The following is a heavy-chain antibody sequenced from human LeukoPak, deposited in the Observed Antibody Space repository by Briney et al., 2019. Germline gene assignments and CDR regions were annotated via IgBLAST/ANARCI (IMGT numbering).Heavy chain of an antibody. Sequence: SETLSLTCTVSGGSIGSYYWSWIRQPPGKGLEWIGYIYYSGSTNYNPSLKRRVTISVDTSKNQFSLKLSSVTAADTAVYYCAGSMIVVVRDYYYYGMDVWGQGTTVTVSS. J-gene: IGHJ6*02. D-gene: IGHD3-22*01. CDR2: IYYSGST. CDR3: AGSMIVVVRDYYYYGMDV. V-gene: IGHV4-59*01. CDR1: GGSIGSYY.